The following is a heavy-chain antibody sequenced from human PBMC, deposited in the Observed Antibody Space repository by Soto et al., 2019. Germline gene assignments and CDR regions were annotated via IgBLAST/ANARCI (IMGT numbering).Heavy chain of an antibody. CDR3: ARGGGRGGRPQEAKWFNP. CDR2: INHSGST. V-gene: IGHV4-34*01. CDR1: GGSFSGYY. D-gene: IGHD3-16*01. J-gene: IGHJ5*02. Sequence: SETLSLTCAVYGGSFSGYYWSWIRQPPGKGLEWIGEINHSGSTNYNPSLKSRVTISVDTSKNQFSLKLSSVTAADTAVYYCARGGGRGGRPQEAKWFNPWRQGTLGTV.